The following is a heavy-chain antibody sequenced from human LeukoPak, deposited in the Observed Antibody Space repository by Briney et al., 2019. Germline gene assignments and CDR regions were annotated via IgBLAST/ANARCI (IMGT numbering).Heavy chain of an antibody. CDR1: GYTFTSYG. V-gene: IGHV1-18*04. Sequence: ASVKVSCKASGYTFTSYGISWVRQAPGQGLDWMGWVSAYNGDTNYAQRFQGRVTMTTDASTSTAYMELRSLRSDDTAVYYCARDCSTSCCPPSNYWGQGTLVTVSS. D-gene: IGHD2-2*01. CDR3: ARDCSTSCCPPSNY. CDR2: VSAYNGDT. J-gene: IGHJ4*02.